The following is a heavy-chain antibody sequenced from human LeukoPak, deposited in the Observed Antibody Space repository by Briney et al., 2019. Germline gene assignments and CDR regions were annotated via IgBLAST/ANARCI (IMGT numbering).Heavy chain of an antibody. CDR3: ARALNLVCLDY. V-gene: IGHV4-39*01. CDR1: GGSISSSSHY. CDR2: IFYTGTT. J-gene: IGHJ4*02. D-gene: IGHD3/OR15-3a*01. Sequence: KASETLSLTCTVSGGSISSSSHYWGWIRQPPGKGLEWVGSIFYTGTTSDSPSLKSRVTISVDTSKNRFSLKLTSVTAADTAVYYCARALNLVCLDYWGQGTLVTVSS.